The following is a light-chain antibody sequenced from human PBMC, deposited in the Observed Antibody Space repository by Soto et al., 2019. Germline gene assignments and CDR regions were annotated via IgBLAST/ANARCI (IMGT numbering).Light chain of an antibody. V-gene: IGKV1-27*01. CDR1: QGISNH. CDR3: QKHDNAPLP. Sequence: DIQMTQSPSSLSASVGDRVTITCRASQGISNHLSWYQQKPGKVPKLLIYTSSTLQSVVTCRFSGSGSGTDFTLTISSPQTQEVATYYCQKHDNAPLPFGGGTKVEIK. J-gene: IGKJ4*01. CDR2: TSS.